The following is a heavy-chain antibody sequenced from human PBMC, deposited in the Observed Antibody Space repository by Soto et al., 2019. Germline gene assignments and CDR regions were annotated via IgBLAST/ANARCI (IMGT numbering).Heavy chain of an antibody. V-gene: IGHV3-23*01. D-gene: IGHD1-26*01. Sequence: EVQLLESGGGLVQPGGSLRLSCAASGFTFSSYAMRWVRQAPGKGLEWVSAISGSGGSTYYADSVKGRFTISRDNSKNTVYLQMNSLRGEDTAVYYCARPGSGSYSDYWGQGTLVTVSS. CDR1: GFTFSSYA. CDR3: ARPGSGSYSDY. J-gene: IGHJ4*02. CDR2: ISGSGGST.